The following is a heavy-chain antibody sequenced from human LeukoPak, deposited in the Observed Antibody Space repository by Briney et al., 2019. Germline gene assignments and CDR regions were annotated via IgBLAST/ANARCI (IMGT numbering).Heavy chain of an antibody. CDR3: ASTAAVDY. Sequence: GGSLRLSCAASGFTFSSYSMNWVRQTPGKGLEWVSVIYSGGSTYYADSVKGRFTISRDNSKNTLYLQMNSLRAEDTAVYYCASTAAVDYWGQGTLVTVSS. V-gene: IGHV3-53*01. CDR1: GFTFSSYS. J-gene: IGHJ4*02. D-gene: IGHD5/OR15-5a*01. CDR2: IYSGGST.